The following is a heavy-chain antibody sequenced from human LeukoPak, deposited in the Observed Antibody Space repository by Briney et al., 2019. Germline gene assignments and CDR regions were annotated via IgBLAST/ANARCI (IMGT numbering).Heavy chain of an antibody. CDR1: GYSFSIYS. CDR3: ARDRASSGWYADDAFDI. CDR2: ISNSGGTT. J-gene: IGHJ3*02. D-gene: IGHD6-19*01. V-gene: IGHV3-23*01. Sequence: GGSLRLSCAGSGYSFSIYSMSWVRQAPGKGLEWVSGISNSGGTTYYADSVKGRFTISRDNSKNTLYLQMNSLRAEDTAVYYCARDRASSGWYADDAFDIWGQGTMVTVSS.